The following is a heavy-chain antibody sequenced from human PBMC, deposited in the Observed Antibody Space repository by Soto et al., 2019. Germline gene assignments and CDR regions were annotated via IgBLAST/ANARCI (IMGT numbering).Heavy chain of an antibody. J-gene: IGHJ6*02. Sequence: ASVKVSCKASGYTFTSYAMHRVRQAPGQRLEWMGCINAGNGNTKYSQKFQGRVTITRDTSASTAYMELSSLRSEDTAVYYCATRGRSLGYYYGMDVWGQGTTVTVSS. CDR2: INAGNGNT. CDR1: GYTFTSYA. CDR3: ATRGRSLGYYYGMDV. V-gene: IGHV1-3*01. D-gene: IGHD3-10*01.